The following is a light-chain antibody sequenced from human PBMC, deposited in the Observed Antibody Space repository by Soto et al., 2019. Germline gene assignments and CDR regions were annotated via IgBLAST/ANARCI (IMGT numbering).Light chain of an antibody. CDR1: QSVGKF. Sequence: EIVLTQSPATLSLSPGERATLSCRASQSVGKFLTWYQQKPGQPPRLLIYDTSNRATGTPARFSGSGSGTDFTLTISSLEPEDSAVYFCQQRDNWPARTFGGGTKVDIK. J-gene: IGKJ4*01. CDR3: QQRDNWPART. CDR2: DTS. V-gene: IGKV3-11*01.